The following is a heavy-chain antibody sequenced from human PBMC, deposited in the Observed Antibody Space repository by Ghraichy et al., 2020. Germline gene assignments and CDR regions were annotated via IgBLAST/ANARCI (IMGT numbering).Heavy chain of an antibody. V-gene: IGHV4-31*03. CDR3: ASKDIAYGSGDFNFDI. D-gene: IGHD3-10*01. Sequence: SETLSLTCTVSGGSISSGGYYWSWIRQHPGKGLEWIGYIYYSGSTYYNPSLKSRVTISVDTSKNQFSLKLSSVTAADTAVYYCASKDIAYGSGDFNFDIWGQGTMVTVSS. CDR2: IYYSGST. J-gene: IGHJ3*02. CDR1: GGSISSGGYY.